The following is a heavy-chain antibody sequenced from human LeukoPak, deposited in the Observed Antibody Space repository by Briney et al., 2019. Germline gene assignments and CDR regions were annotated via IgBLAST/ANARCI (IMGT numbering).Heavy chain of an antibody. V-gene: IGHV3-23*01. D-gene: IGHD5-18*01. CDR1: GFTFSSDA. Sequence: GGSLRLSCAASGFTFSSDAMSWGRQAQGKGMEWVSAISGRGGSTYYAPSVTGRFTISRDNSKNTLYLQMNSLRAEDTAVYYCAKESKGYIQLWSNWGQGTLVTVSS. J-gene: IGHJ4*02. CDR2: ISGRGGST. CDR3: AKESKGYIQLWSN.